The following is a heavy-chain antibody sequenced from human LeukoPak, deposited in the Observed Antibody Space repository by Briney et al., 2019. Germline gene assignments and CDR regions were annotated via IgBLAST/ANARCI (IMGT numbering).Heavy chain of an antibody. CDR2: IYSGGST. CDR1: GFTVSSNY. J-gene: IGHJ5*02. Sequence: GGSLRLSCAASGFTVSSNYMSWVRQAPGKGLEWVSVIYSGGSTYYADSVKGRFTISRDNSKNTLYLQMNSLRAEDTAVYYCARAPITMVRGAPINWFDPWGQGTLVTVSS. CDR3: ARAPITMVRGAPINWFDP. V-gene: IGHV3-66*01. D-gene: IGHD3-10*01.